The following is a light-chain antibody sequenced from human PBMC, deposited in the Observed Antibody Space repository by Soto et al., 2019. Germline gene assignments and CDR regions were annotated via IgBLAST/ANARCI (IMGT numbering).Light chain of an antibody. CDR2: GAS. CDR3: QQYGSSHRT. Sequence: EIVLTQSPGTLSLSPGERATFSCRASQSVSSSYLACYQHKHGQAPRRLIDGASSRATGIPDRFSGSGSGTDFTLTISRLEPEDFAVYYCQQYGSSHRTFGQGTKVEI. J-gene: IGKJ1*01. CDR1: QSVSSSY. V-gene: IGKV3-20*01.